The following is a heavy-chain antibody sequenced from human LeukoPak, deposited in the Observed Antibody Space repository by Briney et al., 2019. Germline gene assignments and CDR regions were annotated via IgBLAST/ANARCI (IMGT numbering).Heavy chain of an antibody. V-gene: IGHV1-18*01. CDR1: GYTFTSYG. CDR2: IGAYNGNT. CDR3: AREPYYYDSSVKDY. J-gene: IGHJ4*02. D-gene: IGHD3-22*01. Sequence: ASVKVSCKASGYTFTSYGISWVRQAPGQGLEWMGWIGAYNGNTNHAQNLQGRVTMTTDTSTSTAYMELRSLRSDDTAVYYCAREPYYYDSSVKDYWGQGTLVTVSS.